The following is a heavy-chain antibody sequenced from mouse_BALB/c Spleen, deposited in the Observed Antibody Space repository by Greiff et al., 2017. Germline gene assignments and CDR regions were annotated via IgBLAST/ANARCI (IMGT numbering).Heavy chain of an antibody. CDR3: ARGYGSSYEFAY. CDR1: GFTFTDYY. D-gene: IGHD1-1*01. J-gene: IGHJ3*01. CDR2: IRNKANGYTT. Sequence: EVNLVESGGGLVQPGGSLRLSCATSGFTFTDYYMSWVRQPPGKALEWLGFIRNKANGYTTEYSASVKGRFTISRDNSQSILYLQMNTLRAEDSATYYCARGYGSSYEFAYWGQGTLVTVSA. V-gene: IGHV7-3*02.